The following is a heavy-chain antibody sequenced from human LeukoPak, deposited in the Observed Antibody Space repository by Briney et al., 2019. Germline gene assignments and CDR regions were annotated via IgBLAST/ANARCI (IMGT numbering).Heavy chain of an antibody. D-gene: IGHD2-15*01. CDR3: AKGPAPYCSGGSCYSPHWYFDL. V-gene: IGHV3-23*01. Sequence: GGSLRLSCAASQFTFSNYAMSWVRRAPGKGLGWVSAISGSGNTTYFGDSVTGRFTISRDNPKNTVYLQMNSLSAEDTAVYYCAKGPAPYCSGGSCYSPHWYFDLWGRGTLVTVSS. J-gene: IGHJ2*01. CDR2: ISGSGNTT. CDR1: QFTFSNYA.